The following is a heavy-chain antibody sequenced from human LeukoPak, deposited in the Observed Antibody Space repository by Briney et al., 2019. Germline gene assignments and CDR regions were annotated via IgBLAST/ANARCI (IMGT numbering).Heavy chain of an antibody. CDR2: INHSGST. V-gene: IGHV4-34*01. Sequence: KSSETLSLTCAVYGGSFSGYYWSWIRQPPGKGLEWIGEINHSGSTYYNPSLKSRVTISVDTSKNQFSLKLSSVTAADTAVYYCARETRPLRYFDWLSGYFDYWGQGTLVTVSS. D-gene: IGHD3-9*01. CDR1: GGSFSGYY. J-gene: IGHJ4*02. CDR3: ARETRPLRYFDWLSGYFDY.